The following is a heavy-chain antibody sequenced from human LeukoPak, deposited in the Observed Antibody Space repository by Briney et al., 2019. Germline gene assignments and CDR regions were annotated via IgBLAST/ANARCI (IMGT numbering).Heavy chain of an antibody. J-gene: IGHJ4*02. V-gene: IGHV1-69*01. CDR3: AREVAGRPHPPTN. CDR2: IIPIFGTA. D-gene: IGHD6-19*01. Sequence: SVTVSCKASGGTFSSYSISWVRQAPGQGLEWMGGIIPIFGTANYAQKFQGKVTITADESTSTAYMELSSLRSYDTAVSYCAREVAGRPHPPTNWPQGTLVTVSS. CDR1: GGTFSSYS.